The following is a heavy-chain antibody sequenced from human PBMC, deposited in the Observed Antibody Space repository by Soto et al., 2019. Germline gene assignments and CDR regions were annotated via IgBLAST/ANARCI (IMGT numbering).Heavy chain of an antibody. CDR2: IYYSGST. D-gene: IGHD3-16*01. CDR3: ARTWGPTNDY. CDR1: GASLSSYY. Sequence: SGTLSLTCVVSGASLSSYYWSWIRQPPGKGLEWIGYIYYSGSTNYNPSLKSRVTISVDTSKNQFSLKLSSVTAADTAVYYCARTWGPTNDYWGRGTLVTVSS. J-gene: IGHJ4*02. V-gene: IGHV4-59*01.